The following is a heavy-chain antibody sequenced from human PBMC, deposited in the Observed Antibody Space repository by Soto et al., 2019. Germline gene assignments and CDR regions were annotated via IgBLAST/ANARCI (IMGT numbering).Heavy chain of an antibody. J-gene: IGHJ4*02. CDR3: ARERSRYDRSGYYRPDY. CDR2: IIPILGTP. CDR1: GYTFTSYY. V-gene: IGHV1-69*10. Sequence: SVKVSCKASGYTFTSYYMHWVRQAPGQGLEWLGGIIPILGTPSYAQRFQGRVTITAGKSTSTAYMELSSLRSEDTAVYYCARERSRYDRSGYYRPDYWGQGTLVTVSS. D-gene: IGHD3-22*01.